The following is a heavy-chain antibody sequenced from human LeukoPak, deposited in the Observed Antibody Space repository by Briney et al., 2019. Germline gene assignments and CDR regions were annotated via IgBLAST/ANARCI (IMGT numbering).Heavy chain of an antibody. CDR3: SKGRTVTGTLALDY. J-gene: IGHJ4*02. V-gene: IGHV3-23*01. D-gene: IGHD6-19*01. CDR1: GITFSSYG. Sequence: GGSLRLSCAASGITFSSYGMSWVRQAPGKGLEWVSSISSTGGTTYYADSVKGRFTISRDNSKNTLYLQMNSLRAEDTAIYYCSKGRTVTGTLALDYWGQGTLVTVSS. CDR2: ISSTGGTT.